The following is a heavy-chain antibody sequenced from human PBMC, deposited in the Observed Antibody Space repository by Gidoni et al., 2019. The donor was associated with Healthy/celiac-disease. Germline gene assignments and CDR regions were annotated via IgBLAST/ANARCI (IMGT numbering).Heavy chain of an antibody. CDR2: INHSGST. Sequence: QVQLQQWGAGLLKPWETMSLTCAVYGGSFSGYYRSWIRKPPGKGLEWIGEINHSGSTNYNPSLKSRVTISVDTSKYQFSLMLSSVTAADTAVYYCARATWIQLWNWGQGTLVTVSS. CDR3: ARATWIQLWN. V-gene: IGHV4-34*01. CDR1: GGSFSGYY. J-gene: IGHJ4*02. D-gene: IGHD5-18*01.